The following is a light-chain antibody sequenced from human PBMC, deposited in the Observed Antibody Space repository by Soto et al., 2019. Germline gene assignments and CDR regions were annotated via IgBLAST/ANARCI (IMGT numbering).Light chain of an antibody. CDR3: KQLNSELPIA. CDR1: QTISSW. J-gene: IGKJ5*01. CDR2: KAS. V-gene: IGKV1-5*03. Sequence: NRVTQSPARVSVSTGDRVTITCRASQTISSWLAWYQQKPGKAPKLLIYKASTLKSGVPSRFSGSGSGTEFTLTISRLYPDDVASYYCKQLNSELPIAFGQGTRLE.